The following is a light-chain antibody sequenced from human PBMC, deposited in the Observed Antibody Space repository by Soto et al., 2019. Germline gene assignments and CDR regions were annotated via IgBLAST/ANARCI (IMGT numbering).Light chain of an antibody. V-gene: IGLV2-14*01. CDR3: SSYTSSRTDV. CDR1: SSDVGGYNY. CDR2: DVS. Sequence: QSALTQPASVSGSPGQSITISCTGTSSDVGGYNYVSWYQQHPGKAPKLMIYDVSNRPSGVSSRFSGSKSGNTASLTISGLQAEDEADYYCSSYTSSRTDVFGTGTKSPS. J-gene: IGLJ1*01.